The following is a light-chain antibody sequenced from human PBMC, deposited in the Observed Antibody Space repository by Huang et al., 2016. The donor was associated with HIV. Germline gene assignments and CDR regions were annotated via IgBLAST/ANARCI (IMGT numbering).Light chain of an antibody. V-gene: IGKV2-28*01. Sequence: DIVMTQSPLSLSFTPGEPASISCRSSQSLLHRNGNKYLAWYLQKPVKSPQLLIYMPSSRASGIPDRLNGSGSGRDFTLKISRLEAEDVGVYYCMQAIQTPLTFGGGTKVEVK. CDR1: QSLLHRNGNKY. CDR2: MPS. CDR3: MQAIQTPLT. J-gene: IGKJ4*01.